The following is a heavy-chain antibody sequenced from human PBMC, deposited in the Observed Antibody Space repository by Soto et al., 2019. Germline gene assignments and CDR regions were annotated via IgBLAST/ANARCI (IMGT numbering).Heavy chain of an antibody. CDR2: ISGSGGST. V-gene: IGHV3-23*01. D-gene: IGHD2-15*01. CDR3: AKAVAFEPLRQNSHFDY. Sequence: GGSLRLSCAASGFTFSSYAMSWVRQAPGKGLEWVSAISGSGGSTYYADSVKGRFTISRDNSKNTLYLQMNSLRAEDTAVYYCAKAVAFEPLRQNSHFDYWGQGTLVTVSS. J-gene: IGHJ4*02. CDR1: GFTFSSYA.